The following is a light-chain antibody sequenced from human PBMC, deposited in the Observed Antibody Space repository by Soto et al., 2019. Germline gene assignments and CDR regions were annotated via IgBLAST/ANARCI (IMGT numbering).Light chain of an antibody. CDR1: QTIDTF. J-gene: IGKJ4*01. V-gene: IGKV1-39*01. Sequence: DIQMTQSPPSLSASVGDRVTITCRASQTIDTFANCYQQKPGKAPKLLIFGASSLHSGVPSRFSGSGSGTDFTLTITSLQPEDFATYYCQQSYTLPLTFGGGTKVDIK. CDR2: GAS. CDR3: QQSYTLPLT.